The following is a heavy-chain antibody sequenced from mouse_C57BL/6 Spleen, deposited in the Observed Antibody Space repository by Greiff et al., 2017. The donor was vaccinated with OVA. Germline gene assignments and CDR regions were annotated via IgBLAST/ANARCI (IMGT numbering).Heavy chain of an antibody. J-gene: IGHJ3*01. CDR2: IYPGDGYT. Sequence: VHLVESGPELVKPGASVKISCKASGYAFSSSWMNWVKQRPGKGLEWIGRIYPGDGYTNYNGKFKGKAKMTGDKSSSTAYMQLSSLTSEDSAVSFCARECLYDGYYVGAFAYWGQGTLVTVSA. CDR1: GYAFSSSW. CDR3: ARECLYDGYYVGAFAY. D-gene: IGHD2-3*01. V-gene: IGHV1-82*01.